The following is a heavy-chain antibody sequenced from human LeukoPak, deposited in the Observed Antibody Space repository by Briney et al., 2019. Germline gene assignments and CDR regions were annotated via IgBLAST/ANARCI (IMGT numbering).Heavy chain of an antibody. CDR2: ISWNSGSI. J-gene: IGHJ4*02. V-gene: IGHV3-9*01. Sequence: GGSLRLSCAASGFTFDDYAMHWVRQAPGKGLEWVSGISWNSGSIGYADSVKGRFTISRDNAKNSLYLQMNSLRAEDTALYYCAKDITPYCGGDCPFYWGQGTLVTVSS. CDR3: AKDITPYCGGDCPFY. D-gene: IGHD2-21*02. CDR1: GFTFDDYA.